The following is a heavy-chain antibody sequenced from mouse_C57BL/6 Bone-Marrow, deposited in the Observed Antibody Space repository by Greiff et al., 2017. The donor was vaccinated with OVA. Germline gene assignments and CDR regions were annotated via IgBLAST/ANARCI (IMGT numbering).Heavy chain of an antibody. V-gene: IGHV12-3*01. CDR3: AEELAWFAY. CDR1: GFPITSGYY. CDR2: ITHSGET. J-gene: IGHJ3*01. Sequence: VQGVESGPGLVKPSQSLFLTCSITGFPITSGYYWIWIRQSPGKPLEWMGYITHSGETFYNPSLQSPISITRETSKNQFFLQLNSVTTDDTAMYYCAEELAWFAYWGQGTLVTVSA. D-gene: IGHD4-1*01.